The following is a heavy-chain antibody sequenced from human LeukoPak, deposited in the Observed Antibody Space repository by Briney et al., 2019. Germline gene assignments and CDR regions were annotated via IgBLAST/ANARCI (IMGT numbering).Heavy chain of an antibody. CDR1: GDSFTSVTDY. D-gene: IGHD6-19*01. CDR3: AGERGEEYSSGWYKTNYFYN. J-gene: IGHJ4*02. V-gene: IGHV4-39*07. Sequence: PSETLSLTCTVSGDSFTSVTDYWAWIRQPPGKGLEWIASGNYSGGTYYNPSLESRVAISADMSKNQISLKLTSVTGADTAVYYCAGERGEEYSSGWYKTNYFYNWGQGIRVTVSS. CDR2: GNYSGGT.